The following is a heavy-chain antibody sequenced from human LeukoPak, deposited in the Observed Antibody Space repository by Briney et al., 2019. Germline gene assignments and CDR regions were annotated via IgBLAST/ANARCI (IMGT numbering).Heavy chain of an antibody. CDR3: AHTLYYDFWSGYYSFDY. CDR1: GSTFDDYA. V-gene: IGHV3-23*01. Sequence: PGGSLRLSCAASGSTFDDYAMHWVRQAPGKGLEWVPAISGSGGSTYYADSVKGRFTISRDNSKNTLYLQMNSLRAEDTAVYYCAHTLYYDFWSGYYSFDYWGQGTLVTVSS. D-gene: IGHD3-3*01. CDR2: ISGSGGST. J-gene: IGHJ4*02.